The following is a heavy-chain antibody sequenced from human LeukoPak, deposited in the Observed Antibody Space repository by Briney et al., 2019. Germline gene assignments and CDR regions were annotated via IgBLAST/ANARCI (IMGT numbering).Heavy chain of an antibody. V-gene: IGHV1-2*02. J-gene: IGHJ4*02. CDR1: GYTFTGYY. CDR3: ARDTVVVTAIRGIDY. Sequence: EASVKVSCKASGYTFTGYYMHWVRQAPGQGHEWMGWINPNSGGTNYAQKFQGRVTMTSDTSISTAYMELSRLRSDDTAVYYCARDTVVVTAIRGIDYWGQGTLVTVSS. CDR2: INPNSGGT. D-gene: IGHD2-21*02.